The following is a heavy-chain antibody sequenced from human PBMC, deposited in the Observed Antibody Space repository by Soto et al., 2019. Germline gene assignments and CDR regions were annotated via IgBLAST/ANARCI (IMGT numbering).Heavy chain of an antibody. CDR3: ASLGRAYCGGDCYSIDADAFDI. Sequence: ASVKVSCKASGGTFSSYAISWVRQAPGQGLEWMGGIIPIFGTANYAQKFQGRVTITADESTSTAYMELSSLRSEDTAVYYCASLGRAYCGGDCYSIDADAFDIWGQGTKVTVSS. V-gene: IGHV1-69*13. CDR1: GGTFSSYA. D-gene: IGHD2-21*02. CDR2: IIPIFGTA. J-gene: IGHJ3*02.